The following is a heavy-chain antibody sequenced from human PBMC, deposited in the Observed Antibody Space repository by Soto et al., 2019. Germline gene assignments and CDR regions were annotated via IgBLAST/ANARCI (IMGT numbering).Heavy chain of an antibody. CDR3: ARDPRPYYDFWSGYYTGNWFDP. CDR2: INWNGGST. CDR1: GFTFDDYG. Sequence: GGSLRLSCAASGFTFDDYGMSWVRQAPGKGLEWVSGINWNGGSTGYADSVKGRFTISRDNAKNSLYLQMNSLRAEDTAVYYCARDPRPYYDFWSGYYTGNWFDPWGQGTLVTSPQ. D-gene: IGHD3-3*01. J-gene: IGHJ5*02. V-gene: IGHV3-20*04.